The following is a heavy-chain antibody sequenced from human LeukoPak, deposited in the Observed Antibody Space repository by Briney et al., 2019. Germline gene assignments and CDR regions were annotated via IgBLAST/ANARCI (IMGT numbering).Heavy chain of an antibody. CDR3: ARGYSYGRGVGFFDY. CDR1: GGSISSSSYY. D-gene: IGHD5-18*01. CDR2: IYYSGST. J-gene: IGHJ4*02. V-gene: IGHV4-39*07. Sequence: SETLSLTCTVSGGSISSSSYYWGWIRQPPGKGLEWIGSIYYSGSTYYNPSLKSRVTISVDTSKNQFSLKLSSVTAADTAVYYCARGYSYGRGVGFFDYWGQGTLVTVS.